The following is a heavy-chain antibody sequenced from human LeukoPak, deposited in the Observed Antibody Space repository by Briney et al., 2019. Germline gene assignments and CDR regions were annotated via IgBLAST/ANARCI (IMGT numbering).Heavy chain of an antibody. CDR3: ASGYCSSTSCYLGWFDP. D-gene: IGHD2-2*01. CDR1: GGSIGTYY. V-gene: IGHV4-4*09. J-gene: IGHJ5*02. CDR2: IYRTGST. Sequence: SETLSLTCTVSGGSIGTYYWSWIRQPPGKGLEWIGYIYRTGSTSYNPSLKSRVTISVDTSKNQLSLKLSSVTAADTAVYYCASGYCSSTSCYLGWFDPWGQGTLVTVSS.